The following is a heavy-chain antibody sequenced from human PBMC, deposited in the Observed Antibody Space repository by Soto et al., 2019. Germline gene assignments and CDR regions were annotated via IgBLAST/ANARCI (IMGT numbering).Heavy chain of an antibody. CDR2: ISYDGSNK. V-gene: IGHV3-30*18. D-gene: IGHD1-26*01. J-gene: IGHJ6*02. CDR1: GFTFSSYG. Sequence: GGSLRLSCAASGFTFSSYGMHWVRQAPGKGLEWVAVISYDGSNKYYADSVKGRFTISRDNSKNTLYLQMNSLRAEDTAVYYCAXEARVGATGYYYYGMDVWGQGTTVTVSS. CDR3: AXEARVGATGYYYYGMDV.